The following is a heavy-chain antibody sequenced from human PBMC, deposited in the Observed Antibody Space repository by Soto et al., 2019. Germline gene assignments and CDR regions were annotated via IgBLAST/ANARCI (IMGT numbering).Heavy chain of an antibody. V-gene: IGHV1-69*13. CDR2: IIPILSTT. D-gene: IGHD3-16*02. CDR1: GGTDGTYS. J-gene: IGHJ4*02. CDR3: ARDGLLFSGPYRPSRFDY. Sequence: SVKVSCKVSGGTDGTYSINWVRQAPGQGLEWMGAIIPILSTTNYAQRFQGRVTITADESTGTVYLDLRADDTASYYCARDGLLFSGPYRPSRFDYWGLGALVTVSS.